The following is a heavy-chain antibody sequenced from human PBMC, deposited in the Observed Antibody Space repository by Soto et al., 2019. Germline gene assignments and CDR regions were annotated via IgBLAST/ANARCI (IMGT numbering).Heavy chain of an antibody. CDR1: GFTFSSYE. Sequence: GGSLRLSCAASGFTFSSYEMNWVRQAPGKGLEWVSYISSSGSTIYYADSVKGRFTISRDNAKNSLYLQMNSLRAEDTAVYYCGRGQYGSGGGYFDYWGQETLVTVSS. V-gene: IGHV3-48*03. J-gene: IGHJ4*02. D-gene: IGHD6-19*01. CDR3: GRGQYGSGGGYFDY. CDR2: ISSSGSTI.